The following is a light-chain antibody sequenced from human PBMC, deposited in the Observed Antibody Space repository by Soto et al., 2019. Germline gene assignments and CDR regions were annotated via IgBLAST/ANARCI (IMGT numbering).Light chain of an antibody. V-gene: IGLV2-14*03. CDR1: SSDVGGYNY. Sequence: QSALTQPASVSGSPGQSITISCTGTSSDVGGYNYVSWYQQYPGRAPKLMIYDVTYRPSGVSNRFSASKSGNTASLTISGLQAEDEADYYCSSYRSSSIPWVFGTGTKVTVL. CDR3: SSYRSSSIPWV. J-gene: IGLJ1*01. CDR2: DVT.